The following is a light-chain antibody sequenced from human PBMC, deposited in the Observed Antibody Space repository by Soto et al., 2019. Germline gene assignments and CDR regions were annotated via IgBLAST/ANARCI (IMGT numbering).Light chain of an antibody. Sequence: DIQMTQSPSLVSASVGDRVTITCRASQPINNRLAWFQQKPGKAPKSLIYRASYLQSGVPSRFSGSGSGTLFTLAINNLQPEDFGTYYCQHYDSYPLTLGGGTKVEIK. CDR1: QPINNR. CDR2: RAS. CDR3: QHYDSYPLT. J-gene: IGKJ4*01. V-gene: IGKV1-16*01.